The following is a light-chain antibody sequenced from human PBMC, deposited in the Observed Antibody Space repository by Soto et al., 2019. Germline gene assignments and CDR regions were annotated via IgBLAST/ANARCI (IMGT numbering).Light chain of an antibody. V-gene: IGKV1-5*01. Sequence: DIQITQSPSTVSSLVRDRFTITCRASQSISNWLAWYQQRPGKAPKLLIYDASSLESGVPSRFSGSGFGTEFTLTISSLRPDDVATYYCQQYNSYWTFGQGTKVDNK. J-gene: IGKJ1*01. CDR2: DAS. CDR1: QSISNW. CDR3: QQYNSYWT.